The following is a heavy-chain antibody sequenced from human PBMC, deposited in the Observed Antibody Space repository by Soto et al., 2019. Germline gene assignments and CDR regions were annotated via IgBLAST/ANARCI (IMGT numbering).Heavy chain of an antibody. V-gene: IGHV4-34*01. CDR3: ARGRDEYKWGTV. CDR2: IHPSGST. Sequence: QVQLQQWGAGLLKPSETLSLTCAVSGGSLSDYYWPWIRQSPGKGLEWIGEIHPSGSTYYNPSLRSRVTISVDTSKNQFSLKLTSRTAADTAISYCARGRDEYKWGTVWGPGTRVTVSS. CDR1: GGSLSDYY. D-gene: IGHD1-1*01. J-gene: IGHJ6*02.